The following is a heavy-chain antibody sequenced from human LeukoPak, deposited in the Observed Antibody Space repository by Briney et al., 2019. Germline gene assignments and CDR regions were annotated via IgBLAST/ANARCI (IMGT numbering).Heavy chain of an antibody. CDR1: GGTFSSYA. J-gene: IGHJ6*02. CDR3: ARLGNGWLVRNYYYYGMDV. CDR2: SIPIFGTA. V-gene: IGHV1-69*01. Sequence: SVKVSCKASGGTFSSYAISWVRQAPGQGLEWMGGSIPIFGTANYAQKFRGRVTITADESTSTAYMELSSLRSEDTAVYYCARLGNGWLVRNYYYYGMDVWGQGTTVTVSS. D-gene: IGHD6-19*01.